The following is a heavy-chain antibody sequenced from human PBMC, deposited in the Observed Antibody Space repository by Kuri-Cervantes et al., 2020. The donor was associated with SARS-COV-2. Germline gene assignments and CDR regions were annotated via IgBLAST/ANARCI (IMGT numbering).Heavy chain of an antibody. J-gene: IGHJ3*02. V-gene: IGHV4-39*07. CDR1: GGSISSSSYY. CDR2: IYYSGST. CDR3: ARTYDTVIGDAFDI. Sequence: SETLSLTCTVSGGSISSSSYYWGWIRQPPGKGLGWIGRIYYSGSTYYNPSLKSRVTISVDTSKNQFSLKLSSVTAADTAVYYCARTYDTVIGDAFDIWGQGTMVTVSS. D-gene: IGHD4-11*01.